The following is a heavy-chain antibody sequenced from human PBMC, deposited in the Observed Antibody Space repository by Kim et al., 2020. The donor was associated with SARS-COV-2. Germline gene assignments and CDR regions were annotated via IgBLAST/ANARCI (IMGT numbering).Heavy chain of an antibody. CDR1: GFTFKYHG. D-gene: IGHD6-13*01. CDR3: AKRPGMVSGGNFDS. CDR2: IDGDGSNT. Sequence: GGSLRLSCAASGFTFKYHGMSWVRQAPGKGLEWVSSIDGDGSNTYYADSVKGRFTISRDNSNNPVYLQMNSLRDEDTAVYYWAKRPGMVSGGNFDSWGQGTPVTVSS. J-gene: IGHJ4*02. V-gene: IGHV3-23*01.